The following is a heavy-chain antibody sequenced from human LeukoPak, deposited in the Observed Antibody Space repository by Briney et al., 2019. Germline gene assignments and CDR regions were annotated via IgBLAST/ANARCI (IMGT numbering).Heavy chain of an antibody. Sequence: GGSLRLSCAASGFTLSSYWMHWVRQAPGKGLVWVSRINSDGSSTSYADSVKGRFTISRDNAKSTLYLQMNSLRAEDTAVYYCARGLGCSSTSCYYYYYYMDVWGKGTTVTVSS. D-gene: IGHD2-2*01. CDR3: ARGLGCSSTSCYYYYYYMDV. CDR1: GFTLSSYW. J-gene: IGHJ6*03. V-gene: IGHV3-74*01. CDR2: INSDGSST.